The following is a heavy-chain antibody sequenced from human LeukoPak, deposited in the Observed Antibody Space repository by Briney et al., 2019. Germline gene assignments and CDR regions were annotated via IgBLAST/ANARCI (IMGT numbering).Heavy chain of an antibody. CDR3: ARADYDILTGDYPPSPGGFDD. J-gene: IGHJ4*02. CDR1: GDSISNYF. Sequence: PSETLSLTCTVSGDSISNYFWSWIRQPPGKGLEWIGYIYYCGTTNYNPSLKSRVTISIDTSKNQFSLKLSSVTPADTAVYYCARADYDILTGDYPPSPGGFDDWGQGTLVTVSS. D-gene: IGHD3-9*01. CDR2: IYYCGTT. V-gene: IGHV4-59*01.